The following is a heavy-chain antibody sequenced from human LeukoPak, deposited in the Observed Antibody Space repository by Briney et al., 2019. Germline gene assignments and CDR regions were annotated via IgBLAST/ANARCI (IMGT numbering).Heavy chain of an antibody. Sequence: SETLSLTCTVSGGSMNSYYWSWIRQPPGKGLEWIGYIYYSGSTNYNPSLKSRVTISVDTSKNQFSLKLSSVTAVDTAVYYCAREEEEMATIDYWGQGTLVTVSS. V-gene: IGHV4-59*01. CDR3: AREEEEMATIDY. J-gene: IGHJ4*02. D-gene: IGHD5-24*01. CDR2: IYYSGST. CDR1: GGSMNSYY.